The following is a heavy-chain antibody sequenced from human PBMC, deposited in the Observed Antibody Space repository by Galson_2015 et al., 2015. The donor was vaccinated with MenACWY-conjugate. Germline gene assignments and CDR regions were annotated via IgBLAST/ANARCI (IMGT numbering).Heavy chain of an antibody. D-gene: IGHD3-3*01. Sequence: SLRLSCAASGFTFSSHWMYWVRQAPGKGLVWVSRINTDGSEKNYVDSVKGRFTISRDNAKNSLYLQMNSLRAEDTAVYYCASSITMFDYGGQGTLVTVSS. V-gene: IGHV3-74*01. CDR1: GFTFSSHW. CDR3: ASSITMFDY. J-gene: IGHJ4*02. CDR2: INTDGSEK.